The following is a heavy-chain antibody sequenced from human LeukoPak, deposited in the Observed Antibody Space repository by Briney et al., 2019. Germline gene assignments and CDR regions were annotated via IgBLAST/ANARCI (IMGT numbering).Heavy chain of an antibody. J-gene: IGHJ5*02. CDR2: INTNTGNP. CDR1: GYTFTSYA. V-gene: IGHV7-4-1*02. D-gene: IGHD5-18*01. Sequence: GASVKVSCKASGYTFTSYAMNWVRQAPGQGLEWMGWINTNTGNPTYAQGFTGRFVFSLDTSVSTAYLQISSLKAEDTAVYYCARDRSIQLWTRLQNWSDPWGQGTLVTVSS. CDR3: ARDRSIQLWTRLQNWSDP.